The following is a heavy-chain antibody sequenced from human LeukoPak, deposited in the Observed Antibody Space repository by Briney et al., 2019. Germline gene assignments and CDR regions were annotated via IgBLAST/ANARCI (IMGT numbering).Heavy chain of an antibody. V-gene: IGHV1-2*02. J-gene: IGHJ5*02. Sequence: ASVKVSCKASGYTFTGYYMHWVRQAPGQGLEWMGWINPNSGGPNYAQKFQGRVTMTRDTSISTAYMELSRLRSDDTAVYYCARGYCSSTSCYIPFWFDPWGQGTLVTVSS. D-gene: IGHD2-2*02. CDR1: GYTFTGYY. CDR3: ARGYCSSTSCYIPFWFDP. CDR2: INPNSGGP.